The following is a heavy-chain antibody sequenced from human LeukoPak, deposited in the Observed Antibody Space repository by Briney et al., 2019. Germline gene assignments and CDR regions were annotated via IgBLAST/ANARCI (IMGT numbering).Heavy chain of an antibody. J-gene: IGHJ4*02. V-gene: IGHV4-4*02. CDR1: GGSISSSNW. D-gene: IGHD4-17*01. CDR2: IYHSGST. CDR3: ARDYAYGDYYFDY. Sequence: SETLSLTCAVSGGSISSSNWWSWVRQPPGKGLEWIGEIYHSGSTNYNPSLKSRVTISVDKSKNQFSLKLSSVTAADTAVYYCARDYAYGDYYFDYWGQGTLVAVSS.